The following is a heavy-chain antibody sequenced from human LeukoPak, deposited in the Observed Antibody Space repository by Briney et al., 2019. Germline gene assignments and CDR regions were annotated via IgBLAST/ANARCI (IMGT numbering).Heavy chain of an antibody. V-gene: IGHV3-13*01. CDR1: GFTFSSYD. Sequence: PGGSLRLSCAASGFTFSSYDIHWVRQATGKGLEWVSGIGTAGEIYYSGSVKGRFTISRENAKNSLYLQMNSLRAGDTAVYYCARVNLGYSYGDDAFDIWGQGTMVTVSS. CDR2: IGTAGEI. D-gene: IGHD5-18*01. J-gene: IGHJ3*02. CDR3: ARVNLGYSYGDDAFDI.